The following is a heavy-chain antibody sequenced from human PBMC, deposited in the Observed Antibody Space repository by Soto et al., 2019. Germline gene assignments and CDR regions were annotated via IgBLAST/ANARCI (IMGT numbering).Heavy chain of an antibody. V-gene: IGHV1-69*08. CDR3: AREEYYYGSGAFFDY. CDR2: IIPILGIA. Sequence: QVQLVQSGAEVKKPGSSVKVSCKASGGTFSSYTIIWVRQAPGQGLEWMGRIIPILGIANYAQKFQGRVTITADKSTSTAYMELSSLRSTDTAVYYCAREEYYYGSGAFFDYWGQGTLVTVSS. J-gene: IGHJ4*02. D-gene: IGHD3-10*01. CDR1: GGTFSSYT.